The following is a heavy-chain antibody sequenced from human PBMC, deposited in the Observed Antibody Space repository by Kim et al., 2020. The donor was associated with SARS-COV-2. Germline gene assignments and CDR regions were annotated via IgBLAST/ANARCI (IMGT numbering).Heavy chain of an antibody. CDR1: GFTFSSYW. Sequence: GGSLRLPCAASGFTFSSYWMHWVRQAPGKGLVWVSRINSDGSSTSYADSVKGRFTISRDNAKNTLYLQMNSLRAEDTAVYYCARDLDYYGSGSGFDYWGQGTLVTVSS. D-gene: IGHD3-10*01. J-gene: IGHJ4*02. CDR2: INSDGSST. V-gene: IGHV3-74*01. CDR3: ARDLDYYGSGSGFDY.